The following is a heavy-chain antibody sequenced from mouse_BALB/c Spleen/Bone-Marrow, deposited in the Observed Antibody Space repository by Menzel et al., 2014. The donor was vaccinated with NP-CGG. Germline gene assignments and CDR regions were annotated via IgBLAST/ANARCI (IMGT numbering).Heavy chain of an antibody. V-gene: IGHV1-53*01. J-gene: IGHJ4*01. D-gene: IGHD2-3*01. Sequence: QVQLKQSGTELVKPGASVKLSCKASGYTFXTYYIYWVKQRAGQGLEWIGEINPSNGGTNFNEKYKSKATLTVDKSSSTSYMQLSSLTSEDSAVYYCTRDGHNYYAMDYWGQGTSVTVSS. CDR2: INPSNGGT. CDR1: GYTFXTYY. CDR3: TRDGHNYYAMDY.